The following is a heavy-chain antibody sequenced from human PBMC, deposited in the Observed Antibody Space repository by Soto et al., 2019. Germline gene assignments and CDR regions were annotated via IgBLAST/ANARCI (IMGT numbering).Heavy chain of an antibody. CDR2: LYAGGAT. J-gene: IGHJ6*02. D-gene: IGHD5-18*01. CDR3: ARDLSAMATGMDV. CDR1: DFIVRDSH. V-gene: IGHV3-53*01. Sequence: GGSLRLSCAASDFIVRDSHMRWVRQAPGKGLEWVSALYAGGATYYADSVKGRFTISRDDFKNTVYLQMNTLRADDTAVYYCARDLSAMATGMDVWGQGTTVTVSS.